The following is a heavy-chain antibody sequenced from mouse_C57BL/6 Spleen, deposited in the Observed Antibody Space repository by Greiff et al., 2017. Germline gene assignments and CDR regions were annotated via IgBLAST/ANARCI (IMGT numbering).Heavy chain of an antibody. Sequence: DVKLQESGPGLVKPSQSLSLTCSVTGYSITSGYYWNWIRQFPGNKLEWMGYISYDGSNNYNPSLKNRISITRDTSKNQFFLKLNSVTTEDTATYYCARDVSHYYGSPWFAYWGQGTLVTVSA. CDR1: GYSITSGYY. CDR3: ARDVSHYYGSPWFAY. J-gene: IGHJ3*01. D-gene: IGHD1-1*01. V-gene: IGHV3-6*01. CDR2: ISYDGSN.